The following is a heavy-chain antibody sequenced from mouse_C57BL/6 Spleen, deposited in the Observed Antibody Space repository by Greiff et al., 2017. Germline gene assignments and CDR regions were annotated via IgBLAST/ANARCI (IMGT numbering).Heavy chain of an antibody. CDR2: INPNNGGT. J-gene: IGHJ2*01. D-gene: IGHD1-2*01. CDR3: ARRITTAFDY. CDR1: GYTFTDYY. Sequence: VQLQQSGPELVKPGASVKLSCKASGYTFTDYYMHWVKQSPGKSLEWIGDINPNNGGTSYNQKFKGKATLTVDKSSSTAYMELRSLTSEDSAVYYCARRITTAFDYWGQGTTLTVSS. V-gene: IGHV1-26*01.